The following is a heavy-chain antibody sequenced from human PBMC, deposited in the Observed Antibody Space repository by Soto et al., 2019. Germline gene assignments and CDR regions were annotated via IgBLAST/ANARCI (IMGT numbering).Heavy chain of an antibody. V-gene: IGHV4-39*01. CDR3: ARHVFSSWGLVRAFAI. CDR2: IYYSGST. D-gene: IGHD6-19*01. Sequence: PSETLSLTCTVSGGSISSSSYYWGWIRQPPGKGLEWIGSIYYSGSTYYNPSLKSRVTISVDTSKNQFSLKLSSVTAADTAVYYCARHVFSSWGLVRAFAIWGQGTMVTVSS. J-gene: IGHJ3*02. CDR1: GGSISSSSYY.